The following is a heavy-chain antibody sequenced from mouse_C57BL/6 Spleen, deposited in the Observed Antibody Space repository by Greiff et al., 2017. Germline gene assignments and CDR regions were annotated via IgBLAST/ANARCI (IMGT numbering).Heavy chain of an antibody. CDR2: INYDGSST. V-gene: IGHV5-16*01. CDR3: ARNEYGNFYFDY. CDR1: GFTFSDYY. Sequence: EVMLVESEGGLVQPGSSMKLSCTASGFTFSDYYMAWVRQVPEKGLEWVANINYDGSSTYYLDSLKSRFIISRDNAKNILYLQMSSLKSEDTATYYCARNEYGNFYFDYWGQGTTLTVSS. D-gene: IGHD2-10*02. J-gene: IGHJ2*01.